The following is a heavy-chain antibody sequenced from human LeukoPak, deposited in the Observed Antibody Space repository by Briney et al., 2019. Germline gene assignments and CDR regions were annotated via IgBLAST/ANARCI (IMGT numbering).Heavy chain of an antibody. CDR3: ARDGSIAGIAAVFDY. CDR2: ISYDGSNK. V-gene: IGHV3-30*03. D-gene: IGHD6-13*01. J-gene: IGHJ4*02. CDR1: GFTFSNYG. Sequence: GGSLRLSCAASGFTFSNYGMHWVRQAPGKGLEWVAVISYDGSNKYYADSVKGRFTISRDNSKNTLYLQMNSLRAEDTAVYYCARDGSIAGIAAVFDYWGQGTLVTVSS.